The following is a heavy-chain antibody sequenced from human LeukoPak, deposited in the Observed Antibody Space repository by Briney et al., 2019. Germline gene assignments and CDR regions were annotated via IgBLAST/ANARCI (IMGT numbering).Heavy chain of an antibody. J-gene: IGHJ3*02. V-gene: IGHV3-74*01. Sequence: GGSLRLSCAASGFTFSSYWMHWVRQAPGKGLVWVSRINSDGSSTSYADSVKGRFTISRDNAKNTLYLQMNSLRAEDTAVYYCASAEYCSGGSCSFDAFDIWGQGTTVTVSS. CDR2: INSDGSST. CDR1: GFTFSSYW. CDR3: ASAEYCSGGSCSFDAFDI. D-gene: IGHD2-15*01.